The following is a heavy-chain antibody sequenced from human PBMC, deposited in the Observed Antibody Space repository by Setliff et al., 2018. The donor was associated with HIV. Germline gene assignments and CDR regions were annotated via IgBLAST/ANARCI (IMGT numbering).Heavy chain of an antibody. Sequence: ASVKVSCKASGYTFTSYHIHWVRQAPGQGLEWMGVINPSGGSTSYAQKFQGRVTMTRGTSSGTVYMELSGLRFEDTAMYYCARVGERWLQFYYFDNWGQGTLVTISS. CDR2: INPSGGST. J-gene: IGHJ4*02. D-gene: IGHD5-12*01. V-gene: IGHV1-46*01. CDR3: ARVGERWLQFYYFDN. CDR1: GYTFTSYH.